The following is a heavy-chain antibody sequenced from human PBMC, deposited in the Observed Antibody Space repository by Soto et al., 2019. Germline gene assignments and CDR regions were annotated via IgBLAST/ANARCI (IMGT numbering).Heavy chain of an antibody. Sequence: PGGSLRLSCAASGFTFSSYGMHWVRQAPGKGLEWVAVISYDGSNKYYADSVKGRFTISRDNSKNTRYLQMNSLRAEDTAVYYCAKVRSVLRYFDWLLGPFDYWGQGTLVTVSS. CDR3: AKVRSVLRYFDWLLGPFDY. CDR1: GFTFSSYG. V-gene: IGHV3-30*18. J-gene: IGHJ4*02. CDR2: ISYDGSNK. D-gene: IGHD3-9*01.